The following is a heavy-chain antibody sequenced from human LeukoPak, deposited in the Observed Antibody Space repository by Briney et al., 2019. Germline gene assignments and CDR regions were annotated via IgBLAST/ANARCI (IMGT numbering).Heavy chain of an antibody. Sequence: PGGSLRLSCAASGFTFSSYAMSWVRKAPGKGLEWIGYIYYSGSTYYNPSLKSRVTISVDTSKNQFSLKLSSVTAADTAVYYCARGSGRTYYYDSSGYWSPRYFDYWGQGTLVTVSS. J-gene: IGHJ4*02. V-gene: IGHV4-59*12. CDR1: GFTFSSYA. D-gene: IGHD3-22*01. CDR2: IYYSGST. CDR3: ARGSGRTYYYDSSGYWSPRYFDY.